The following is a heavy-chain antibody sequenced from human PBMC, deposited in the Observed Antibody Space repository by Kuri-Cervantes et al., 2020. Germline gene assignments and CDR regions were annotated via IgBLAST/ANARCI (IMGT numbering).Heavy chain of an antibody. J-gene: IGHJ3*02. V-gene: IGHV5-51*01. CDR2: IYPGDSDT. CDR1: GYSFTTYW. D-gene: IGHD3-3*01. CDR3: ARWSLGGSDGFDI. Sequence: GESLKISCVGSGYSFTTYWIGWVRQKPGKGLEWMGIIYPGDSDTRYSPSFQGQVTMSADKSISTAYLQWSSLKASDTAMYYCARWSLGGSDGFDIWGQGTMVTVSS.